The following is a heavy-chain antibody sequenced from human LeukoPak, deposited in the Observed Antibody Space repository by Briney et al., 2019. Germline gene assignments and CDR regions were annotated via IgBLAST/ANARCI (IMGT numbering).Heavy chain of an antibody. CDR1: GFTFSSYW. D-gene: IGHD6-13*01. Sequence: GGSLRLSCAASGFTFSSYWMSWVRQAPGKGLEGVADIKQDGSEKYYVDSVKGGFTISRDNAKNSLYLQMNSLRAEDTAVYYCARGGSSWTPRDWFDPWGQGTLATVSS. V-gene: IGHV3-7*01. CDR2: IKQDGSEK. CDR3: ARGGSSWTPRDWFDP. J-gene: IGHJ5*02.